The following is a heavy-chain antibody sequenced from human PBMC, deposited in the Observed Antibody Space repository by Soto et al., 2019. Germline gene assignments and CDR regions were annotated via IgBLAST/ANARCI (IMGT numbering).Heavy chain of an antibody. CDR2: IIPIFVTA. J-gene: IGHJ6*02. V-gene: IGHV1-69*13. CDR1: GGTFYNYD. CDR3: ARGLRTCNYGIDV. Sequence: SVKVSCKASGGTFYNYDVKWVRQAPRQVLGWMGFIIPIFVTANFTQMFQGRLTIAADESISTAYKELTSLISADTALYFCARGLRTCNYGIDVWGQGTTVTVSS.